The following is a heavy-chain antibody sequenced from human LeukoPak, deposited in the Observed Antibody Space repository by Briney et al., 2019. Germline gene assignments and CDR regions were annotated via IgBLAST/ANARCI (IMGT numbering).Heavy chain of an antibody. V-gene: IGHV3-23*01. CDR2: ISGSGGST. J-gene: IGHJ4*02. CDR3: ARSPTMVRGVIILLDY. D-gene: IGHD3-10*01. CDR1: GFTFSSYA. Sequence: QPGGSLRLSCAASGFTFSSYAMSWVRQAPGKGLEWVSAISGSGGSTYYADSVKGRFTISRDNSKNTLYLQMNSLRAEDTAVYYCARSPTMVRGVIILLDYWGQGTLVTVSS.